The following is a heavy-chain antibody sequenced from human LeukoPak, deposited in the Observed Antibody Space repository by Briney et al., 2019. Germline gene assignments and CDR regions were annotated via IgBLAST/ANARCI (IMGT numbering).Heavy chain of an antibody. Sequence: SETLSLTCTVSGGSISSYYWSWIRRPPGKGVEWIGYIYYSGSTNYNPSLKSRVTISVDTCKNQFSLKLSSVTAADTAVYYCARESGSYSFHYYYYMDVWGKGTTVTVSS. V-gene: IGHV4-59*01. CDR3: ARESGSYSFHYYYYMDV. CDR2: IYYSGST. D-gene: IGHD1-26*01. J-gene: IGHJ6*03. CDR1: GGSISSYY.